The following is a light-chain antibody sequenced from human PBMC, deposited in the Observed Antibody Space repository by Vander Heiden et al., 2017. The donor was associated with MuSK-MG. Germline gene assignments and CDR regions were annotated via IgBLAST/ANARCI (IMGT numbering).Light chain of an antibody. CDR2: GSS. CDR3: QQDDNSPIT. J-gene: IGKJ5*01. V-gene: IGKV3-20*01. CDR1: QSVGRAY. Sequence: EIVLTQSPGTLSLSPGERATLSCRASQSVGRAYVAWYQQKPGQAPRPLMYGSSSRITGIPERFSGTWSGTYFTLTISRLEPEDFAVYYCQQDDNSPITFGQGTRLDIK.